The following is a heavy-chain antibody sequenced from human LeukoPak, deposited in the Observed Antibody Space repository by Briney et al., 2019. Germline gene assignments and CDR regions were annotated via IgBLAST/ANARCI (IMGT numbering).Heavy chain of an antibody. Sequence: GGSLKISCKGSGYSFTSYWIDWVRQMPGEGLEWMGTFYPGDSDTRYSPSFQGRVTISADKSISTAYLQWSSLKASDTAMYYCARHRVAARFDASDIWGQGTMVTVSS. J-gene: IGHJ3*02. CDR2: FYPGDSDT. D-gene: IGHD6-6*01. CDR1: GYSFTSYW. CDR3: ARHRVAARFDASDI. V-gene: IGHV5-51*01.